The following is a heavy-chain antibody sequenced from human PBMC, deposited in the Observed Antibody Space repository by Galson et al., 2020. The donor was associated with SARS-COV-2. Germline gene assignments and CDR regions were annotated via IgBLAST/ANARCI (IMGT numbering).Heavy chain of an antibody. CDR2: LTGSGLTT. D-gene: IGHD6-19*01. J-gene: IGHJ4*02. CDR3: AKRDSTGLYYFDY. V-gene: IGHV3-23*01. Sequence: GGSLRLSCAASGFTFSSYGMSWVRQAPGKGLEWVSTLTGSGLTTFYADSVRGRFTISRDNSKNTLYVQMNGLRAEDTAVYYCAKRDSTGLYYFDYWGQGALVTVSS. CDR1: GFTFSSYG.